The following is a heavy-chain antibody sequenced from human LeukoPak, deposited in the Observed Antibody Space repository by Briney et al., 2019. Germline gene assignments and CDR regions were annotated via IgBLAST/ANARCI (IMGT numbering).Heavy chain of an antibody. CDR3: AREDWDYYYMDV. V-gene: IGHV4-59*01. Sequence: SETLSLTCTVSGGSISSYYWSWIRQPPGKGLEWIGYIYYSGSTNYNPSLKSRVTISVDTSKNQFSLKLSSVTAANTAAYYCAREDWDYYYMDVWGKGTTVTISS. CDR1: GGSISSYY. D-gene: IGHD2-21*01. J-gene: IGHJ6*03. CDR2: IYYSGST.